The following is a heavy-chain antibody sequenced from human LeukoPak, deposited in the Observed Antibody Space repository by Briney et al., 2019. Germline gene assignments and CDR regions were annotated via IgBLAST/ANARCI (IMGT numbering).Heavy chain of an antibody. CDR3: ARARGWLNPTRSGIDY. J-gene: IGHJ4*02. CDR1: GFTFSSYA. V-gene: IGHV3-64*01. Sequence: GGSLRLSCAASGFTFSSYAMHWVRQAPGKGLEYVSAISSNGGSTYYANSVKGRFTISRDNSKNTLYLQMGSLRAEDMAVYYCARARGWLNPTRSGIDYWGQGTLVTVSS. CDR2: ISSNGGST. D-gene: IGHD6-25*01.